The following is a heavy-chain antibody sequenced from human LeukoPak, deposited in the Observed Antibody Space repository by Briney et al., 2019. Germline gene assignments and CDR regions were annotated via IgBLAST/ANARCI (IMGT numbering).Heavy chain of an antibody. CDR2: IYYSGST. Sequence: PSETLSLTCTVSGGSISSYYWSWIRQPPGKGLEWIGYIYYSGSTNYNPSLKSRVTISVDTSKNQFSLKLTSVTAADTAVYYCARGVTEYYDFWSGYFYYFDYWGKGTLVTVSS. J-gene: IGHJ4*02. D-gene: IGHD3-3*01. CDR3: ARGVTEYYDFWSGYFYYFDY. V-gene: IGHV4-59*01. CDR1: GGSISSYY.